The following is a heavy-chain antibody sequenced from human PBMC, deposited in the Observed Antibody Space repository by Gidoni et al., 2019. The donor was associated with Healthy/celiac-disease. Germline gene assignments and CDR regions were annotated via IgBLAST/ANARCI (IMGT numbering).Heavy chain of an antibody. J-gene: IGHJ4*02. CDR2: INPSGGST. Sequence: QVQLVQSGAEVKKPGASVKVSCKASGYTFTSYYMHWVRQAPGQGLEWMGIINPSGGSTSYAQKFQGRVTMTRDTSTSTVYMELSSLRSEDTAVYYCARGTRRYCSSTSCQDYFDYWGQGTLVTVSS. CDR3: ARGTRRYCSSTSCQDYFDY. V-gene: IGHV1-46*01. CDR1: GYTFTSYY. D-gene: IGHD2-2*01.